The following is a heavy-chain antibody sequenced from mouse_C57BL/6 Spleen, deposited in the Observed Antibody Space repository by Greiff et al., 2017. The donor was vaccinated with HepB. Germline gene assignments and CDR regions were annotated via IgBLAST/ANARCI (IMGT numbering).Heavy chain of an antibody. D-gene: IGHD1-1*01. CDR2: ILPGSGST. Sequence: QVQLKQSGAELMKPGASVKLSCKATGYTFTGYWIEWVKQRPGHGLEWIGEILPGSGSTNYNEKFKGKATFIADTSSNTAYLQLRSLTTEDAAIYYCARGGIYYGRTYWYFDVWGTGTTVTVSS. V-gene: IGHV1-9*01. CDR3: ARGGIYYGRTYWYFDV. CDR1: GYTFTGYW. J-gene: IGHJ1*03.